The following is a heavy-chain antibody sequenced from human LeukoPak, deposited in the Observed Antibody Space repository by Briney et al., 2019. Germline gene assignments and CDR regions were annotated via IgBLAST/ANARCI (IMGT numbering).Heavy chain of an antibody. CDR1: GGSISSSSYY. CDR3: ARHYYDSSGYYYYYYYMDV. CDR2: IYYSGST. J-gene: IGHJ6*03. V-gene: IGHV4-39*01. D-gene: IGHD3-22*01. Sequence: SETLSLTCTVSGGSISSSSYYWGWIRQPPGKGLEWIGSIYYSGSTYYNPSLKSRVTISVDTSKNQFSLKLSSVTAADTAVYYCARHYYDSSGYYYYYYYMDVWGKGTTVTVSS.